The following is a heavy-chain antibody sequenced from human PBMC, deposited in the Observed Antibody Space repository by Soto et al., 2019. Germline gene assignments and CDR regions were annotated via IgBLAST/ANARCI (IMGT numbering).Heavy chain of an antibody. CDR1: GYTFRTKY. J-gene: IGHJ4*02. CDR2: VNPNTGGT. V-gene: IGHV1-2*02. Sequence: ASVKVSCKASGYTFRTKYLHWVLQAPGQGLEWMGWVNPNTGGTRYAQKFKGRVTMTSDTSINTAYMDLSSLRSDDTAVYYCARIGYYIDYDYWGQGTLVTVSS. CDR3: ARIGYYIDYDY. D-gene: IGHD3-22*01.